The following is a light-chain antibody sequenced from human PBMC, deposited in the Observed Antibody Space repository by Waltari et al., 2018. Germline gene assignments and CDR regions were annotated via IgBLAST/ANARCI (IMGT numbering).Light chain of an antibody. J-gene: IGLJ2*01. V-gene: IGLV2-14*03. CDR3: SSYTSSSTLA. CDR1: SGDVGGYKY. CDR2: DVS. Sequence: QSALTQPASVSGSPGQSITISCTGTSGDVGGYKYVSWYKQHPGKAPKLMLYDVSNRPSGVSDRFSGAKSGNTASLTISGLQAEDEADYYCSSYTSSSTLAFGGGTKLTVL.